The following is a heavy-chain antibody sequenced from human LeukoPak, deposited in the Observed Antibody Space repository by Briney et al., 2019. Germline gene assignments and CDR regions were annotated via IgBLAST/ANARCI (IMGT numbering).Heavy chain of an antibody. V-gene: IGHV3-53*01. Sequence: GGSLRLSCAASGFTVNSNYMNWVRQAPGEGLEWVSVLYSDGRTYYADSVKGRFTVSRDNAKNTLYLQVNNLRAEDTAVYYCARGPNSNWSGLDFWGQGTLLTVSS. D-gene: IGHD6-6*01. CDR1: GFTVNSNY. CDR2: LYSDGRT. CDR3: ARGPNSNWSGLDF. J-gene: IGHJ4*02.